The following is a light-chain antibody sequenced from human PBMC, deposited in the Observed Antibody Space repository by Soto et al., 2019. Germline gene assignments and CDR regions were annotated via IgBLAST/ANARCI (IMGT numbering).Light chain of an antibody. CDR2: EVS. J-gene: IGLJ3*02. Sequence: QSVLTQSPSASGSPGQSVTISCTGTSSDVGNYKYVSWYQQHPGKAPKLMIYEVSKRPSGVPDRFSGSKSGNTASLTVSGLKVEDEADYYCSSYAGSNLGVFGGGTKVTVL. CDR3: SSYAGSNLGV. CDR1: SSDVGNYKY. V-gene: IGLV2-8*01.